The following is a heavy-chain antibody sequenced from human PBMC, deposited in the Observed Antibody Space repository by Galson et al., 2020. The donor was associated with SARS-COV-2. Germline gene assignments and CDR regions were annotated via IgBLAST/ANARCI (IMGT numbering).Heavy chain of an antibody. CDR2: IYYSGST. CDR3: ASLPVGSYFLCFDY. Sequence: ASETLSLTCTVSGGSISSSSYYWGWIRQPPGKGLEWIGSIYYSGSTYYNPSLKSRVTISVDTSKNQFSLKLSSVTAADTAVYYCASLPVGSYFLCFDYWGQGTLVTVSS. J-gene: IGHJ4*02. CDR1: GGSISSSSYY. V-gene: IGHV4-39*01. D-gene: IGHD1-26*01.